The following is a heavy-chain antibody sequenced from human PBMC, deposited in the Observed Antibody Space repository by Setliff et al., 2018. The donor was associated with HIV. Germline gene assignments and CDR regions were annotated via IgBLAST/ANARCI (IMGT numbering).Heavy chain of an antibody. CDR1: GGSISSGGHY. V-gene: IGHV4-31*03. CDR3: ARSPRIGVAGEFEY. Sequence: PSETLSLTCSVSGGSISSGGHYWNWIRQRPGRGLEWIGYISNSGSTYYNPSLKGRLTISVDPSKNHFSLNLTSVTAADTAVYYCARSPRIGVAGEFEYWGQGTLVTVSS. J-gene: IGHJ4*02. CDR2: ISNSGST. D-gene: IGHD6-19*01.